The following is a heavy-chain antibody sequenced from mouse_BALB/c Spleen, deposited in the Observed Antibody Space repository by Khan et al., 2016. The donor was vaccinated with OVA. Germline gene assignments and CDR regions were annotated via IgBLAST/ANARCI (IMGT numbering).Heavy chain of an antibody. V-gene: IGHV2-6-4*01. CDR2: IWGGGGT. D-gene: IGHD2-14*01. J-gene: IGHJ4*01. CDR1: GFSLSRYV. CDR3: ARAYYRYDGYYAMDY. Sequence: VELVESGPGLVAPSQSLSSTCTVSGFSLSRYVIHWVRQPPGKGLEWLGVIWGGGGTDYNSTLKSRLSISKDNSKSQVFLKMNSLQTDDTAMYYCARAYYRYDGYYAMDYWGQGTSVTVSS.